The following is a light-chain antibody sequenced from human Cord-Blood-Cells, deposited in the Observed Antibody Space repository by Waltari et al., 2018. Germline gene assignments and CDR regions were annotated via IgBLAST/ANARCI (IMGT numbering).Light chain of an antibody. Sequence: IVLTQSPATLSLSLGERATLSCRASQRVSSYLAWYQQKPGQAPRLLIYDASNRATGIPARFSGSGSGTDFTLTISSLEPEDFAVYYCQQRSNWTFGQGTKVEIK. CDR3: QQRSNWT. CDR2: DAS. CDR1: QRVSSY. J-gene: IGKJ1*01. V-gene: IGKV3-11*01.